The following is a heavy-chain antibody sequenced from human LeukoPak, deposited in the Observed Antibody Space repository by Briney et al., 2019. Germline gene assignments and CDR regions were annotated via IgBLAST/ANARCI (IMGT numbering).Heavy chain of an antibody. D-gene: IGHD6-13*01. CDR1: GGSISSGGYY. CDR3: AREYSSSWYRIFDY. J-gene: IGHJ4*02. V-gene: IGHV4-61*08. CDR2: IYYSGST. Sequence: SETLSLTCTVSGGSISSGGYYWSWIRQPPGKGLEWIGYIYYSGSTNYNPSLKSRVTISVDTSKNQFSLKLSSVTAADTAVYYCAREYSSSWYRIFDYWGQGTLVTVSS.